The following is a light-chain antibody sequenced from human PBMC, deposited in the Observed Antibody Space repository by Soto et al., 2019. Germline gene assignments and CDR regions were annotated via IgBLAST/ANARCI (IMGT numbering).Light chain of an antibody. V-gene: IGKV3-11*01. CDR1: QAVNTS. CDR3: HQRQSWPRT. Sequence: EIVLTQSPATLSSFPGDRVTLSCRDSQAVNTSLAWYQHKPGQAPRLLIYLASNRAAGVPARFSGSGSGTDFTLTISDVEPEDFAVYYCHQRQSWPRTFGQGTTVDIK. J-gene: IGKJ1*01. CDR2: LAS.